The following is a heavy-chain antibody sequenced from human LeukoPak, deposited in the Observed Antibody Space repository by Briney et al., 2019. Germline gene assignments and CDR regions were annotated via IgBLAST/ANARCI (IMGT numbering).Heavy chain of an antibody. Sequence: MASETLSLTCTVSGGSISSNNYYWGWIRQPPGKGLEWIGSINYSGSTYYNPSLKSRVTILIDTSKNQFSLKLSSVTAADTAVYYCARHISGSYSYYYYYMDVWGKGTTVTVSS. CDR1: GGSISSNNYY. V-gene: IGHV4-39*01. J-gene: IGHJ6*03. D-gene: IGHD1-26*01. CDR3: ARHISGSYSYYYYYMDV. CDR2: INYSGST.